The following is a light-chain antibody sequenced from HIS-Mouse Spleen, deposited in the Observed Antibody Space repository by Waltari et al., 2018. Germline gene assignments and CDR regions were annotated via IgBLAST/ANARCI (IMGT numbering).Light chain of an antibody. CDR1: QSISSY. V-gene: IGKV1-39*01. CDR2: AAS. J-gene: IGKJ1*01. Sequence: DIQMTQSPSSLSASVGDRVTITCLASQSISSYLNLYQQKPGKAPKLLIYAASSLQSGVPSRFSGSGSGTDFTLTISSLQPEDFATYYCQQSYSTPRTFGQGTKVEIK. CDR3: QQSYSTPRT.